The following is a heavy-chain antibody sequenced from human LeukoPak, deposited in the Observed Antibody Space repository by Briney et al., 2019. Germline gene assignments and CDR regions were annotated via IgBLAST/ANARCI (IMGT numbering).Heavy chain of an antibody. CDR2: IYSGGST. V-gene: IGHV3-53*01. CDR3: ARGSRFDP. CDR1: GFTFSSYA. Sequence: GGSLRLSCAASGFTFSSYAMHWVRQAPGKGLEWVSVIYSGGSTYYADSVKGRFTTSRDNSKNTLYLQMNSLRAEDTAVYYCARGSRFDPWGQGTLVTVSS. J-gene: IGHJ5*02.